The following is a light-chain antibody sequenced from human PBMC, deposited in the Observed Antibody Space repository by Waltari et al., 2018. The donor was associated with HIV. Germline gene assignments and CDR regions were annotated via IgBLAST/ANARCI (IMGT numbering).Light chain of an antibody. V-gene: IGKV3-15*01. J-gene: IGKJ5*01. CDR2: SAS. CDR1: QSVATN. CDR3: QQYNLWPPIT. Sequence: EIIMTQSPPTLSVAPGERATFSCRASQSVATNLAWYQQKPGQAPRLLIHSASTRATGVPPRFSGSGSGTEFTLTISSLQSEDFAIYYCQQYNLWPPITFGQGSRL.